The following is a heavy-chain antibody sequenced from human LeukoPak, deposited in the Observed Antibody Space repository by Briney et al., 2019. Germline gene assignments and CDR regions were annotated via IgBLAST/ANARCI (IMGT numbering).Heavy chain of an antibody. CDR2: INQDESQK. Sequence: GGSLRLSCAASGFTFSGFWMKRVRQAPGKGLEWVANINQDESQKYYVDSVKGRFTISRDNAKNSLYLQTNSLRAEDTAVYYCARGHHTRGVYDYWGQGTLVTVSS. CDR3: ARGHHTRGVYDY. CDR1: GFTFSGFW. V-gene: IGHV3-7*01. D-gene: IGHD3-10*01. J-gene: IGHJ4*02.